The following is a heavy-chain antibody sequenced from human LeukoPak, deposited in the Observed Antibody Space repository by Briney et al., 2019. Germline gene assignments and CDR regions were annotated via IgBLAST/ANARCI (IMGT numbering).Heavy chain of an antibody. CDR3: ARERLVVPAATYMDV. CDR1: GYTFTSYG. D-gene: IGHD2-2*01. Sequence: GASVKVSCKASGYTFTSYGISWVRQAPGQGLEWMGWISAYNGNTNYAQKLQGRVTMTTDTSTSTAYMELRSLRSDDTAVYYCARERLVVPAATYMDVWGKGTTVTVSS. J-gene: IGHJ6*03. V-gene: IGHV1-18*01. CDR2: ISAYNGNT.